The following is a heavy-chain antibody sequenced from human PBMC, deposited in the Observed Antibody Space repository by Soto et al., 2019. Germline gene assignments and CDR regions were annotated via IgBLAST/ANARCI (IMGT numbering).Heavy chain of an antibody. CDR3: ARGTGLSYTYGIDD. CDR2: INYSGST. V-gene: IGHV4-31*03. D-gene: IGHD5-18*01. J-gene: IGHJ1*01. Sequence: SETLSLTCTVSGASVDSAGYFWTWIRQRPGKGLEWIGHINYSGSTDHTPSLRSRLMVSIDTSKDQFSLKLNSVTAADTAIYYCARGTGLSYTYGIDDWGQGTLVTVSP. CDR1: GASVDSAGYF.